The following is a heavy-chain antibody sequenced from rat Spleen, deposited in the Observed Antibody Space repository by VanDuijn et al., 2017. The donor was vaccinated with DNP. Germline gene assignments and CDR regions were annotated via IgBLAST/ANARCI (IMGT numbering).Heavy chain of an antibody. CDR3: ARGDNNYFDY. V-gene: IGHV2-16*01. J-gene: IGHJ2*01. CDR1: GFSLTSYG. CDR2: ICSGGST. Sequence: QVQLKESGPGLVQPSQTLSLTCTVAGFSLTSYGVRWVRQPPGTCLEWIGAICSGGSTDYNSALESRLSISRDTSKSQFLLKMNSLQTEDTGMYFCARGDNNYFDYWGQGVMVTVSS. D-gene: IGHD1-4*01.